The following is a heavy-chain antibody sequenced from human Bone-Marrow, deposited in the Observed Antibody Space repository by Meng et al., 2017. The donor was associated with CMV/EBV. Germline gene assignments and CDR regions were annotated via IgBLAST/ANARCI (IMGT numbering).Heavy chain of an antibody. CDR3: ARRESYQQGYGMDV. J-gene: IGHJ6*02. V-gene: IGHV3-11*01. D-gene: IGHD2-2*01. Sequence: GGSLRLSCAASGFTFSDYYMSWIRQAPGKGLEWLSYISGSGSTIYYADSVKGRFTISRDNAKNSLSLQMNSLRAEDTAVYYCARRESYQQGYGMDVWGQGTTVTVSS. CDR1: GFTFSDYY. CDR2: ISGSGSTI.